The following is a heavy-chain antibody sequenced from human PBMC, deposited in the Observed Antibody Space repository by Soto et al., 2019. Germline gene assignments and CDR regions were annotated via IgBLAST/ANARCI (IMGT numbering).Heavy chain of an antibody. J-gene: IGHJ4*02. V-gene: IGHV3-30*18. CDR2: TSYDGNNE. CDR3: AKDKGVFNWATSYFDY. Sequence: GGSLRLSCAGSGFTFASYVMTWVRQAPGKGLEWVALTSYDGNNEYYTDSVKGRFTISRDNSKNTLFLQMNSPRPEDTAVYYCAKDKGVFNWATSYFDYWGQGALVTVSS. D-gene: IGHD1-1*01. CDR1: GFTFASYV.